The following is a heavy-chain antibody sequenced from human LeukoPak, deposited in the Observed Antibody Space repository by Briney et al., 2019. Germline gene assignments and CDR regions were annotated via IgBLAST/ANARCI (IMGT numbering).Heavy chain of an antibody. V-gene: IGHV3-66*01. D-gene: IGHD3-10*01. J-gene: IGHJ4*02. CDR3: ARALLWFGELIQV. CDR2: IYSGGST. Sequence: GGSLRLSCAASGFTVSSNYMSWVRQAPGKGLEWVSVIYSGGSTYYADSVKGRFTISRDNSKNTLYLQMNSLRAGDTAVYYCARALLWFGELIQVWGQGTLVTVSS. CDR1: GFTVSSNY.